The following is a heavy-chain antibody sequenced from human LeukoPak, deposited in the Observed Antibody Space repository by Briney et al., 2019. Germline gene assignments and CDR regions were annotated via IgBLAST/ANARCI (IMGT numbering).Heavy chain of an antibody. CDR2: IYSGGST. D-gene: IGHD1-14*01. J-gene: IGHJ1*01. CDR3: ASVPNQTGAEYFQH. CDR1: GFTVSSNY. Sequence: PGGSLRLSCAASGFTVSSNYMSWVRQAPGKGLEWVSVIYSGGSTYYADSVKGRFTISRDNSKNTLYLQMNSLRAEDTAVYYCASVPNQTGAEYFQHWGQGTLGTVSS. V-gene: IGHV3-53*01.